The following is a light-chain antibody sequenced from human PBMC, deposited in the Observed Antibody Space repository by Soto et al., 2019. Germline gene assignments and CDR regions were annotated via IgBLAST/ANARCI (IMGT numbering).Light chain of an antibody. CDR2: GAS. J-gene: IGKJ5*01. V-gene: IGKV3-20*01. Sequence: EIVLTQSPGTLSLSPGERATLSCGASQCISGSYLAWYQQKPGQAPRLLIYGASSRATDIPDRFSGSGSGADFTLTISRLEPEDFAVYYCQQYGTSITFGQGTRLEIK. CDR3: QQYGTSIT. CDR1: QCISGSY.